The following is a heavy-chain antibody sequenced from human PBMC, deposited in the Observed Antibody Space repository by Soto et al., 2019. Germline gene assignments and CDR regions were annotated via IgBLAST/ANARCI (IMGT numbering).Heavy chain of an antibody. CDR2: IYSGGST. CDR1: GFTVSSNY. CDR3: ARDYYYDSSGYRHYFDY. D-gene: IGHD3-22*01. J-gene: IGHJ4*02. V-gene: IGHV3-53*01. Sequence: HRGGSLRLSCAASGFTVSSNYMSWVRQAPGKGLEWVSVIYSGGSTYYADSVKGRFTISRDNSKNTLYLQMNSPRAEDTAVYYCARDYYYDSSGYRHYFDYWGQGTLVTVSS.